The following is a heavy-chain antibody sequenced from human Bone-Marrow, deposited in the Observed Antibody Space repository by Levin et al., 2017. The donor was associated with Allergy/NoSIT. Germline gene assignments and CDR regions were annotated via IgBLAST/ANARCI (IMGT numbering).Heavy chain of an antibody. D-gene: IGHD2-21*02. J-gene: IGHJ4*02. CDR3: ERNVPVTANGY. CDR1: GVTVSNHY. Sequence: GESLKISCAASGVTVSNHYMSWVRQAPGKGLEWISLIYSGGRTDYADSVKGRFIISRDGSKNTLYLQMNSLRAEDTAMYYCERNVPVTANGYWGQGTLVTVSS. CDR2: IYSGGRT. V-gene: IGHV3-66*01.